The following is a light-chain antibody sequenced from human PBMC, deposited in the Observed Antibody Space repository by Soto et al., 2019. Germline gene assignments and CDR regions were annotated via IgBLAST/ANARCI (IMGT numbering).Light chain of an antibody. CDR3: CAYKARSTLV. Sequence: QSALTQPASVSGSAGQSITISCTGTRSEVGAYNLVSWYQQHPGTAPKLIIYEVRNRPSGLSSRFSGSRSGNTASLTISGRQPEDEGDYYCCAYKARSTLVFGGGTKVTVL. CDR1: RSEVGAYNL. CDR2: EVR. V-gene: IGLV2-14*01. J-gene: IGLJ3*02.